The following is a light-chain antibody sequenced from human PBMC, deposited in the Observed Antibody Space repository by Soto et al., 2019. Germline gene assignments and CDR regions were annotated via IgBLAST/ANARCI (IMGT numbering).Light chain of an antibody. Sequence: EIVLTQSPDTLSLSPGERATVSCRASQSVDSYLAWYQQKPGQAPRLLIYGTSSRAIGISGRFSGSGSGTNFTLTIGRVEPEDFAVYYWQQYATSPTTFGQGARL. J-gene: IGKJ5*01. CDR3: QQYATSPTT. CDR1: QSVDSY. V-gene: IGKV3-20*01. CDR2: GTS.